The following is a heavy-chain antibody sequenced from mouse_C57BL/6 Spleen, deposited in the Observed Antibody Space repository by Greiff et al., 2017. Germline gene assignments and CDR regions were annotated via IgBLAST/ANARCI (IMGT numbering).Heavy chain of an antibody. CDR2: IYPGDGDT. J-gene: IGHJ1*03. D-gene: IGHD2-3*01. CDR1: GYAFSSYW. V-gene: IGHV1-80*01. CDR3: ARSDGYYLYWYFDV. Sequence: VQLQQSGAELVKPGASVKTSCKASGYAFSSYWMNWVKQRPGKGLEWIGQIYPGDGDTNYNGKFKGKATLTADKSSSTAYMQLSSLTSEDSAVYFCARSDGYYLYWYFDVWGTGTTVTVSS.